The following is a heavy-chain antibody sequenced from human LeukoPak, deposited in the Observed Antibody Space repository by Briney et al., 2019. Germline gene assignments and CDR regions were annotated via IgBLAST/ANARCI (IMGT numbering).Heavy chain of an antibody. D-gene: IGHD3-3*01. CDR2: INSDGSST. V-gene: IGHV3-74*01. Sequence: RGSLRLSCAASGFTFSSYWMHWVRQAPGKRLVWVSRINSDGSSTSYADSVKGRFTISRDNAKNSLYLQMNSLRAEDTAVYYCARDLRGTYYDFWSGSDYWGQGTLVTVSS. CDR3: ARDLRGTYYDFWSGSDY. CDR1: GFTFSSYW. J-gene: IGHJ4*02.